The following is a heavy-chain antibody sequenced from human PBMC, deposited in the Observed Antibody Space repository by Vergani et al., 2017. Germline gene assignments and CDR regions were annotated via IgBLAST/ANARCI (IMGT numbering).Heavy chain of an antibody. Sequence: EVQLVESGGGLVQPGRSLRLSCAASGFTFDDYAMHWVRQAPGKGLEWVSGISWNSGRIGYADSVKGRFTISRDNAKNSLYLQMNSLRAEDPALYYCAKDHDEAAAEYYFDYWGQGTLVTVSS. V-gene: IGHV3-9*01. CDR2: ISWNSGRI. CDR3: AKDHDEAAAEYYFDY. J-gene: IGHJ4*02. D-gene: IGHD6-13*01. CDR1: GFTFDDYA.